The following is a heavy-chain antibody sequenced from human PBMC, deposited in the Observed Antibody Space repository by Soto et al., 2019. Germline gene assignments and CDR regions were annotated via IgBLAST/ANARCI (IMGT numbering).Heavy chain of an antibody. J-gene: IGHJ6*02. CDR2: THYSGDT. V-gene: IGHV4-31*03. CDR1: GGPFPNGGYY. Sequence: SETLSLTCTVSGGPFPNGGYYWSWIRQEPGKGLEWIGYTHYSGDTSYNPFLRSRVTISTDTSKTQFSLRLRSEDTAVYYCARRHNYGMDVWGQGTTVTVSS. CDR3: ARRHNYGMDV.